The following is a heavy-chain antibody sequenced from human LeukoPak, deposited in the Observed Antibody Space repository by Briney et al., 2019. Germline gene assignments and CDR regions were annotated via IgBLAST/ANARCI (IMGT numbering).Heavy chain of an antibody. CDR3: ATEAIVVVTARDYWYFGL. CDR1: GGTFSSYA. J-gene: IGHJ2*01. V-gene: IGHV1-69*04. CDR2: IIPILGIP. Sequence: SVKVSCKASGGTFSSYAISWVRQAPGQGLEWMGRIIPILGIPNYAQKFQGRVTITADKSTTTAYMELSSLRSEDTAVYYCATEAIVVVTARDYWYFGLWGRGTLVTVSS. D-gene: IGHD2-21*02.